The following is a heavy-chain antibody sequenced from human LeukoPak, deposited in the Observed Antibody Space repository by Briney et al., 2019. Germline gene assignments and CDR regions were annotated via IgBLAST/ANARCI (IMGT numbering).Heavy chain of an antibody. CDR1: VYIFTRCY. CDR2: INPNYGDT. CDR3: ATAGRRLFGVLIPLSFDY. J-gene: IGHJ4*02. D-gene: IGHD3-3*01. V-gene: IGHV1-2*02. Sequence: ASVKVSFKASVYIFTRCYMHCVRQAPGQGLEWMGWINPNYGDTYYAPELQGRITMTRDTFTSTAYMELSSLRSDDTARYYCATAGRRLFGVLIPLSFDYWGQGTLVTVS.